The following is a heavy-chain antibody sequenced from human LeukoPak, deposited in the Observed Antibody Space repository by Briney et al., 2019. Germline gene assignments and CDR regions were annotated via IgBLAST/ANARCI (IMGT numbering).Heavy chain of an antibody. V-gene: IGHV3-33*06. CDR2: IWYDGSKK. J-gene: IGHJ4*02. Sequence: GRSLRLSCAASGFTFDTYAMHWVRQAPGEGLEWMAIIWYDGSKKEYADSVKGRFTISRDNSKNTLYLQMNSLRAEDTAVYYCAKDLGYRDFDYWGQGTLVTVSS. CDR1: GFTFDTYA. D-gene: IGHD6-13*01. CDR3: AKDLGYRDFDY.